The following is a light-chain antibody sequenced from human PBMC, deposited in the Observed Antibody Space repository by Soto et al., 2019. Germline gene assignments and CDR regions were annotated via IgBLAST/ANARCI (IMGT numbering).Light chain of an antibody. Sequence: DIQMTQSPSTLSASVGGSVTITCRASQSISSWLAWYQQKPGKAPKLLIYDASSLDSGVPSRFSGSGSGTEFTLTITSLQPDDFATYYCQQYNSYSRTFGQGTKVEIK. CDR1: QSISSW. V-gene: IGKV1-5*01. J-gene: IGKJ1*01. CDR2: DAS. CDR3: QQYNSYSRT.